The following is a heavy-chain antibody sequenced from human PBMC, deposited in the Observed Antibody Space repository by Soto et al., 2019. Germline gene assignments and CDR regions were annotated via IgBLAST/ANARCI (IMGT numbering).Heavy chain of an antibody. J-gene: IGHJ4*02. D-gene: IGHD2-21*02. CDR1: VFSFSILA. V-gene: IGHV3-23*01. CDR3: AKDQNDVTLFDY. CDR2: ISGRGVAT. Sequence: WGSLRVSCASSVFSFSILAMSWVRQAPGKGLEWVSSISGRGVATLYADSVKGRFTISRDNSRNTLYLQVNSLRAEDTAVYYCAKDQNDVTLFDYWGQGTLVTVSS.